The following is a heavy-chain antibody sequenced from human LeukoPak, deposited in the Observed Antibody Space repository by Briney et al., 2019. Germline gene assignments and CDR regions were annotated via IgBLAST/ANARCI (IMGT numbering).Heavy chain of an antibody. CDR3: ARAADYSNYEYFDC. CDR2: IIPILGTA. Sequence: GAPVKVSCKAFGGPFSSSVISWVRQAPGHGLEWRGGIIPILGTANYAQKFQGRVTITTDESTSTAYMELSSLRSEDTAVYYCARAADYSNYEYFDCWGQGTLVTVSS. CDR1: GGPFSSSV. V-gene: IGHV1-69*05. J-gene: IGHJ4*02. D-gene: IGHD4-11*01.